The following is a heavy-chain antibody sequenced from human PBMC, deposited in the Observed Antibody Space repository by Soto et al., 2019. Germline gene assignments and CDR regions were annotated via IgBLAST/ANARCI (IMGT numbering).Heavy chain of an antibody. CDR3: AKILVGATRYFQH. CDR1: GFTFSSYA. J-gene: IGHJ1*01. D-gene: IGHD1-26*01. Sequence: PGGSLRLSCAASGFTFSSYAMSWVRQAPGKGLEWVSAISGSGGSTYYADSVKGRLTISRDNSKNTLYLQMNSLRAEDTAVYYCAKILVGATRYFQHWGQGTLVTVSS. V-gene: IGHV3-23*01. CDR2: ISGSGGST.